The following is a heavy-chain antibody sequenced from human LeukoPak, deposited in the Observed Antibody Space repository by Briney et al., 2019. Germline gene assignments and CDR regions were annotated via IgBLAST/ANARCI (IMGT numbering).Heavy chain of an antibody. CDR1: GGSISSSNYY. Sequence: SETLSLTCTVSGGSISSSNYYWGCIRQPPGKGLEWIGSIYYSGSTYYNPSLKSRVTISVDTSKNQFSLKLSSVTAADTAVYYCARHYTAHFDYWGQGTLVTVFS. J-gene: IGHJ4*02. CDR3: ARHYTAHFDY. V-gene: IGHV4-39*01. D-gene: IGHD5-18*01. CDR2: IYYSGST.